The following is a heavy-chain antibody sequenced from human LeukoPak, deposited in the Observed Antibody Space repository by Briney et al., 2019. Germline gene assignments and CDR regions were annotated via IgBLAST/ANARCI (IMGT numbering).Heavy chain of an antibody. CDR3: ARDSGTYLN. J-gene: IGHJ1*01. Sequence: KTGGSLRLSCAASGFTFSSYSMNWVRQAPGKGLEWVSSISSGSSYIYYADSVKDRFTISRDNAKNSLYLQMNSLRAGDTAVYYCARDSGTYLNWGQGILVTVSS. D-gene: IGHD1-26*01. CDR1: GFTFSSYS. CDR2: ISSGSSYI. V-gene: IGHV3-21*01.